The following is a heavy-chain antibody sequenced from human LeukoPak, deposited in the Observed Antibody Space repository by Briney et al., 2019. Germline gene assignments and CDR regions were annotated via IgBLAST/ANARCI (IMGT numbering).Heavy chain of an antibody. D-gene: IGHD3-10*01. CDR1: GYTFTSYG. CDR2: ISAYNGNT. J-gene: IGHJ6*03. Sequence: ASVKVSCKASGYTFTSYGISWVRQAPGQGLEWMGWISAYNGNTNYAQKFQGRVTITADKSTSTAYMELSSLRSEDTAVYYCARGSGQGVYYYMDVWGKGTTVTVSS. V-gene: IGHV1-18*01. CDR3: ARGSGQGVYYYMDV.